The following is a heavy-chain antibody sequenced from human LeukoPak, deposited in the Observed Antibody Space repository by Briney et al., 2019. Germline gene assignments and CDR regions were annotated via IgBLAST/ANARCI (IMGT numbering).Heavy chain of an antibody. D-gene: IGHD6-19*01. Sequence: SGGSLRLSCAASGFTFSTYWMSWVRQAPGKGLEWLANIKHDGSEKYYVDSVKGRFTISRDNAKNSLYLQMDSLRAEDTAVYYCANSGWSLRDYWGQGTLVTVS. CDR3: ANSGWSLRDY. CDR1: GFTFSTYW. CDR2: IKHDGSEK. J-gene: IGHJ4*02. V-gene: IGHV3-7*01.